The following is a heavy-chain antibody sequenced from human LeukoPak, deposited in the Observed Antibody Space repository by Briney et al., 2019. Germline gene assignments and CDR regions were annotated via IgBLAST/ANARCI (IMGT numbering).Heavy chain of an antibody. CDR1: GGTFSSYA. D-gene: IGHD4-17*01. J-gene: IGHJ6*02. CDR2: IIPILGIA. CDR3: ARGDYVPSPPYYYYGMDV. V-gene: IGHV1-69*04. Sequence: SVKVSCKASGGTFSSYAISWVRQAPGQGLEWMGRIIPILGIANYAQKFQGRVTITADKSTSTAYMELSSLRSEDTAVYYCARGDYVPSPPYYYYGMDVWGQGTTVTVSS.